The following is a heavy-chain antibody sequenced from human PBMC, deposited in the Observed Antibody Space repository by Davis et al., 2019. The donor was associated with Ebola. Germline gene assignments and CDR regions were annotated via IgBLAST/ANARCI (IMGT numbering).Heavy chain of an antibody. Sequence: GESLKISCAASGFTFSSHWMHWVRQAPGKGLVWVSRINSDSYSITYADSVKGRFTTSRHNAENTLFLQMNSLRAEDTAVYYCARSDTAYVYDFWSGYQYYFDYWGQGTLVTVSS. D-gene: IGHD3-3*01. CDR1: GFTFSSHW. V-gene: IGHV3-74*01. CDR3: ARSDTAYVYDFWSGYQYYFDY. CDR2: INSDSYSI. J-gene: IGHJ4*02.